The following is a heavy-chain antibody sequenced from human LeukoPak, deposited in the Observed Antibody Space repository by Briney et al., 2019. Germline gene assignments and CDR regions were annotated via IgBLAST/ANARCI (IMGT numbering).Heavy chain of an antibody. CDR1: GFTVSSNY. CDR2: IKSKTDGGTT. V-gene: IGHV3-15*01. CDR3: TTEEARGYDYGVY. J-gene: IGHJ4*02. D-gene: IGHD4-17*01. Sequence: GGSLRLSCAASGFTVSSNYMSWVRQAPGKGLEWVGRIKSKTDGGTTDYAAPVKGRFTISRDDSKNTLYLQMNSLKTEDTAVYYCTTEEARGYDYGVYWGQGTLVTVSS.